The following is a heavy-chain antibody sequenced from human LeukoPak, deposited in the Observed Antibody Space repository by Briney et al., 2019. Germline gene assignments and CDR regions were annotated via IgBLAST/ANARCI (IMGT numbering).Heavy chain of an antibody. V-gene: IGHV1-69*04. CDR2: IIPILGIA. Sequence: SVKVSCKASGYTFTSYGISWVRQAPGQGLEWMGRIIPILGIANYAQKFQGRVTITADKSTSTAYMELSSLRSEDTAVYYCATRIFGVADFDYWGQGTLVTVSS. J-gene: IGHJ4*02. CDR1: GYTFTSYG. D-gene: IGHD3-3*01. CDR3: ATRIFGVADFDY.